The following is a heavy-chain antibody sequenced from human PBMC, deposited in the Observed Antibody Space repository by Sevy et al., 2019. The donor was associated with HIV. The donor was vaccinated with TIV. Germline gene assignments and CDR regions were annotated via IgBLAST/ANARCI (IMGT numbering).Heavy chain of an antibody. D-gene: IGHD4-17*01. CDR2: IFPADSNT. CDR3: ARLDYGDSDAFDI. J-gene: IGHJ3*02. V-gene: IGHV5-51*01. CDR1: GYSFITYW. Sequence: GESLKISCKGSGYSFITYWIGWVRQMPGKGLEWMGLIFPADSNTRYSRSFQGQVTISADKSISTAYLQWSSLKASDTAMYYCARLDYGDSDAFDIWGQGTMVTVSS.